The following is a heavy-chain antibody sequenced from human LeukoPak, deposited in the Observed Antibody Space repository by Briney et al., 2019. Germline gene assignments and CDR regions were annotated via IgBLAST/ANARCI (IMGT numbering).Heavy chain of an antibody. D-gene: IGHD3-10*01. CDR2: ISGSGGST. CDR3: AKVPVRGVIRGEFDY. CDR1: GFTFSSYA. Sequence: PGGSLRLSCAASGFTFSSYAMSWVRQAPGKGLEWVSAISGSGGSTYYADSVKGRFTISRDNSKNTLYLQMNSLRAEDTAVYYCAKVPVRGVIRGEFDYWGQGTLVTVSS. J-gene: IGHJ4*02. V-gene: IGHV3-23*01.